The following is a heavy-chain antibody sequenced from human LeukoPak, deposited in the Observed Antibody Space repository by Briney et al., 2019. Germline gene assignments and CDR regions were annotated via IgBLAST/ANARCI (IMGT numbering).Heavy chain of an antibody. D-gene: IGHD2-15*01. J-gene: IGHJ4*02. Sequence: GGSLRLSCAASGFTVSSTYMSWVRQAPGKGLEWVSVIYSGGKVHYIDSVKGRFTISRDTSKNTLYLQMNSLRVEDTAVYFCAGRHCSGGGCYFAGADPFDYWGQGTLVTVSS. CDR3: AGRHCSGGGCYFAGADPFDY. CDR2: IYSGGKV. V-gene: IGHV3-53*01. CDR1: GFTVSSTY.